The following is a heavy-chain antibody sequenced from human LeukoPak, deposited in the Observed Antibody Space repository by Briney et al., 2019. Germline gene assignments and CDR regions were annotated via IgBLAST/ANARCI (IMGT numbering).Heavy chain of an antibody. D-gene: IGHD2-8*01. CDR1: GGSFSGYY. Sequence: SETLSLTCAVYGGSFSGYYWSWIRQPPGKGLEWTGEINHSGSTNYNPSLKSRVTISVDTSKNQFSLKLSSVTAADTAVYFCALAPNSNWFDFWGPGILVTVSS. J-gene: IGHJ5*01. CDR3: ALAPNSNWFDF. CDR2: INHSGST. V-gene: IGHV4-34*01.